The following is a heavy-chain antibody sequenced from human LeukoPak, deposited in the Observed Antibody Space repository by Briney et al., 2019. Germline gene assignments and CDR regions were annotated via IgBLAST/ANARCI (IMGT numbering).Heavy chain of an antibody. D-gene: IGHD3-3*02. CDR3: ARGTIYSIFGVVIPPNY. CDR1: GFTFSNYA. Sequence: AGGSLRLSCAASGFTFSNYAMHWVRQAPGKGLEWVAVISYDESNKYYADSVKGRFTISRDNSENTLYLQMNSLRGEDTAVYYCARGTIYSIFGVVIPPNYWGQGTLVTVSS. V-gene: IGHV3-30*04. J-gene: IGHJ4*02. CDR2: ISYDESNK.